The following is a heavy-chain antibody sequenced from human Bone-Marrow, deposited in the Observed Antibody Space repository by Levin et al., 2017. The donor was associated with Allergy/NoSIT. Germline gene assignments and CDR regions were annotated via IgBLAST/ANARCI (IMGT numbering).Heavy chain of an antibody. V-gene: IGHV4-59*01. Sequence: RSQTLSLTCTVSGGSISSSSWSWIRQPPGKGLEWIGYIHYTGSTNYNPALKSRVTISIDPSKNQFSLRLSSVVAADTAVYYCARAPSIMVRGVFIPFFDHWGQGTLVSVSS. J-gene: IGHJ4*02. CDR2: IHYTGST. D-gene: IGHD3-10*01. CDR3: ARAPSIMVRGVFIPFFDH. CDR1: GGSISSSS.